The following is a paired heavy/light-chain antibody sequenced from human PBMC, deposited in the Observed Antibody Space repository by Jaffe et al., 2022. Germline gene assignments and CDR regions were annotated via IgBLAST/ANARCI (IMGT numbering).Heavy chain of an antibody. Sequence: QVLLVESGGGVVQPGGSLRLSCAASGFSFSRHGMQWVRQAPGKGLEWVAFIQYDGTNTYYADSVKGRFAVSRDNSKSTLYLQMNSLRSEDTAVYYCTKDQATDWQTGDCSDSWGQGTLVTVSS. CDR3: TKDQATDWQTGDCSDS. J-gene: IGHJ4*02. D-gene: IGHD3-9*01. V-gene: IGHV3-30*02. CDR2: IQYDGTNT. CDR1: GFSFSRHG.
Light chain of an antibody. CDR3: QQYGSSHLA. J-gene: IGKJ2*01. Sequence: EIVLTQSPGTLSLSPGERATLFCRASQSVGSSFFGWYQQKPGQAPRLLIYGTASRAAGIPDRFRGSGSGTDFTLTISRLEPEDFAVYYCQQYGSSHLAFGQGTKLEIK. CDR1: QSVGSSF. V-gene: IGKV3-20*01. CDR2: GTA.